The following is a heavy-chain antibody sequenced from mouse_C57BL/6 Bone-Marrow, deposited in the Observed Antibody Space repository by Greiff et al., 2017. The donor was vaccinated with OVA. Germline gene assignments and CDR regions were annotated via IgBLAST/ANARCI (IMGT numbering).Heavy chain of an antibody. V-gene: IGHV1-62-2*01. J-gene: IGHJ2*01. Sequence: QVHVKQSGAELVKPGASVKLSCKASGYTFTEYTIHWVKQRSGQGLEWIGWFYPGSGSIKYNEKFKDKATLTADKSSSTVYMELSRVTSEDSAVYFCARHEDDTTDGGFDYWGQGTTLTVAS. CDR2: FYPGSGSI. CDR1: GYTFTEYT. D-gene: IGHD1-1*01. CDR3: ARHEDDTTDGGFDY.